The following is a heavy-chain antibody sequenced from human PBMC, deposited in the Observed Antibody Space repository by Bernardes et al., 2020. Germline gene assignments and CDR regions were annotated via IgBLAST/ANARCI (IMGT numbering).Heavy chain of an antibody. CDR1: GFTFSSYS. D-gene: IGHD3-3*01. V-gene: IGHV3-21*01. J-gene: IGHJ5*02. CDR3: ASVYKDYDFWSGYYTAGFDP. Sequence: GGSLRLSCAASGFTFSSYSMNWVRQAPGKGLEWVSSISSSSSYIYYADSVKGRFTISRDNAKNSLYLQMNSLRAEDTAVYYCASVYKDYDFWSGYYTAGFDPWGQGTLVTVSS. CDR2: ISSSSSYI.